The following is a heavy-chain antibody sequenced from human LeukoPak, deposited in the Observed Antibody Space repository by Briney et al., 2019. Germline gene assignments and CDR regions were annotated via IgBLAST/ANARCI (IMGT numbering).Heavy chain of an antibody. V-gene: IGHV3-53*01. CDR2: IYSDGRT. J-gene: IGHJ3*02. D-gene: IGHD3-10*01. Sequence: GGSLRLSCAASGFTVSTNYMSWVRQAPGKGLEWVSVIYSDGRTYYADSVKGRFTISRDNSKNTLYLRMNSLRAEDTAVYYCVRDSGRFDVFDIWGQGTMVTVSS. CDR1: GFTVSTNY. CDR3: VRDSGRFDVFDI.